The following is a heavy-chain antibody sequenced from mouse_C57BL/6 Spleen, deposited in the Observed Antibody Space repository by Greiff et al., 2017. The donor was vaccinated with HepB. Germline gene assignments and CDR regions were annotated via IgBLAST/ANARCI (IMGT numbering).Heavy chain of an antibody. V-gene: IGHV1-42*01. Sequence: EVKLVESGPELVKPGASVKISCKASGYSFTGYYMNWVKQSPEKSLEWIGEINPSTGGTTYNQKFKAKATLTVDKSSSTAYMQLKSLTSEDSAVYDCATSRRRAMDDWGQGTSVTVSS. J-gene: IGHJ4*01. CDR3: ATSRRRAMDD. CDR1: GYSFTGYY. CDR2: INPSTGGT.